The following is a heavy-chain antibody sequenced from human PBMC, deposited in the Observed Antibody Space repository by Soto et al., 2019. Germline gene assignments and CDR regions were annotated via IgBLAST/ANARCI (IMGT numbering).Heavy chain of an antibody. CDR1: GGSISSSSYY. CDR2: IYYSGST. J-gene: IGHJ6*02. V-gene: IGHV4-39*01. Sequence: SETLSLTCTVSGGSISSSSYYWGWIRQPPGKGLEWIGSIYYSGSTYYNPSLKSRVTISVDTSKNQFSLKLSSVTAADTAVYYCARLSGWARPGVYYYYGMDVWGQGTTVTVSS. D-gene: IGHD6-6*01. CDR3: ARLSGWARPGVYYYYGMDV.